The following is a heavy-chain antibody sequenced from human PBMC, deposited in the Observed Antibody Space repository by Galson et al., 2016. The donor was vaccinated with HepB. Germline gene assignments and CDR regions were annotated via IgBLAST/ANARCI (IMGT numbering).Heavy chain of an antibody. J-gene: IGHJ4*02. CDR3: ARRHEYCPPVGCSVDY. Sequence: LRLSCAASGFTFSNYGMHWVRQAPGKGLEWVAADSMDGRRKFYADSVKGRFTISRDNSNSMLFLQMSSLRADDTAVYYCARRHEYCPPVGCSVDYWGQGTLVSVSS. CDR1: GFTFSNYG. D-gene: IGHD2/OR15-2a*01. V-gene: IGHV3-30*03. CDR2: DSMDGRRK.